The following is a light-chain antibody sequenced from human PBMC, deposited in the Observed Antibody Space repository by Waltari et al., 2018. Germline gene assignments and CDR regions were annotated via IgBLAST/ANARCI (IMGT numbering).Light chain of an antibody. CDR2: NNN. CDR1: SSILRSNT. Sequence: QSVLTQPPSASGTPVQRVTIACSGRSSILRSNTVNWYRQLPGTAPTLLMYNNNQRPSGVPDRFSGSKSDTSASLVISGLQSGDEADYFCATWDDNLKGPVFGGGTKVPVL. V-gene: IGLV1-44*01. J-gene: IGLJ3*02. CDR3: ATWDDNLKGPV.